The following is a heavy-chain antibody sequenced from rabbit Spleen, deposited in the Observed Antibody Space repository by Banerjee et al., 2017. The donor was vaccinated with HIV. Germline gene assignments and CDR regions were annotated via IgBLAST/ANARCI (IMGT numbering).Heavy chain of an antibody. CDR2: IYAGSSGST. D-gene: IGHD8-1*01. CDR1: GFSFSDNYW. Sequence: QEQLEESGGGLVKPGASLTLTCTASGFSFSDNYWICWVRQAPGKGLEWIACIYAGSSGSTYYASWAKGRFTISKTASTTVTLQMTSLTVADTATYFSERDTGSSFTSYGRDLWGQGTLVTVS. J-gene: IGHJ6*01. CDR3: ERDTGSSFTSYGRDL. V-gene: IGHV1S45*01.